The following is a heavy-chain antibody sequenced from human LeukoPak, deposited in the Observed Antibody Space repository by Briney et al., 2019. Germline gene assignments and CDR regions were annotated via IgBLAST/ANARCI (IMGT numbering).Heavy chain of an antibody. V-gene: IGHV4-61*02. CDR2: IYTSGST. Sequence: SQTLSLTCTVSGGSISSGSYYWSWTRQPAGKGLEWIGRIYTSGSTNYNPSLKSRVTISVDTSKNQFSLKLSSVAAADTAVYYCARGGYYGSFDYWGQGTLVTVSS. D-gene: IGHD1-26*01. CDR1: GGSISSGSYY. J-gene: IGHJ4*02. CDR3: ARGGYYGSFDY.